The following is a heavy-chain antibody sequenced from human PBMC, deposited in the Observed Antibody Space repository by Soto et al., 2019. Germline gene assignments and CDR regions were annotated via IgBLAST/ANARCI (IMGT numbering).Heavy chain of an antibody. Sequence: GGSLSLSCGASGLSCIDVWMTRARQAPGKGLEWVGRIKTKPDDGTMDYAAPVRGRFTISRDDSKNTLYLQMTSLTPDDTGVYYCTTSNLGVDFWGPGTLVTVSS. V-gene: IGHV3-15*01. CDR2: IKTKPDDGTM. CDR3: TTSNLGVDF. J-gene: IGHJ4*02. CDR1: GLSCIDVW. D-gene: IGHD1-1*01.